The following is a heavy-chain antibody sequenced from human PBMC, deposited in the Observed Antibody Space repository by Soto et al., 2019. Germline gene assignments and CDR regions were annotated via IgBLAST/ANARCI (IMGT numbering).Heavy chain of an antibody. CDR2: NSAYNGNT. J-gene: IGHJ5*02. V-gene: IGHV1-18*01. D-gene: IGHD6-13*01. Sequence: ASVKVSCKASGYTFTSYGISWVRQAPGQGLEWMGWNSAYNGNTNYAQKLQGRVTMTTDTSTSTAYMELRSLRSDDTAVYYCARDRDYSSSWPPGGWFDPWGQGTLVTVSS. CDR3: ARDRDYSSSWPPGGWFDP. CDR1: GYTFTSYG.